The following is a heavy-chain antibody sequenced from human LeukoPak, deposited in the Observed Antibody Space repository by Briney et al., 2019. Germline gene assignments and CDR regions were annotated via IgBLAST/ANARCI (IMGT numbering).Heavy chain of an antibody. CDR1: GGSISSGGYY. D-gene: IGHD3-10*01. CDR2: IYYSGST. J-gene: IGHJ4*02. V-gene: IGHV4-31*03. CDR3: ASSAGRLWFGELSR. Sequence: SETLSPTCTVSGGSISSGGYYWSWIRQHPGKGLEWIGYIYYSGSTYYNPSLKSRVTISVDTSKNQFSLKLSSVTAADTAVYYCASSAGRLWFGELSRWGQGTLVTVSS.